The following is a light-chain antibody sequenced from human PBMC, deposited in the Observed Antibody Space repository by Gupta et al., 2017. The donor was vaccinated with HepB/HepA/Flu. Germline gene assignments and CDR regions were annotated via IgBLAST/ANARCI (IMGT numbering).Light chain of an antibody. J-gene: IGKJ5*01. CDR3: QQYYTSPIT. V-gene: IGKV4-1*01. Sequence: DIVMTQSPASLAVSLGEKGTIPCRSNQTLLNGSTNKNLLTWYQQKGGQPPKLLIYWASTRESGVPDRFSGSGSVTDFTLTISSLQAEDVALYYCQQYYTSPITFGQGTRLEIK. CDR2: WAS. CDR1: QTLLNGSTNKNL.